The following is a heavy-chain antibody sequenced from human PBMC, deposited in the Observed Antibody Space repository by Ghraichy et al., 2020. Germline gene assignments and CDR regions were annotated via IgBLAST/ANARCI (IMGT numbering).Heavy chain of an antibody. V-gene: IGHV3-21*01. Sequence: GGSLRLSCAASGFTFSSYSMKWVRQTPGKGLEWVSSVSSSSDYIYYADSVKGRFIISRDNAKNSLYLQMSSLRAEDTAVYYCARDSSAHFRGMDVWGQGTSVTVSS. D-gene: IGHD3-3*02. J-gene: IGHJ6*02. CDR3: ARDSSAHFRGMDV. CDR1: GFTFSSYS. CDR2: VSSSSDYI.